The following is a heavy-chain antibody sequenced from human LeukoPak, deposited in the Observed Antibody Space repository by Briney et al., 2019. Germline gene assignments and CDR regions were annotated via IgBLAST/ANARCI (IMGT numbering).Heavy chain of an antibody. V-gene: IGHV1-2*02. CDR1: GYTFTDYY. Sequence: ASVKVSCKASGYTFTDYYLQWVRQAPGQGLEWMGWINPNSGGTNSAQKFQGRVTMTRDTSVSTAYMELSRLRSDDTAVYYCARDHCTSSGCCEYYYYGMDVWGQGTTVTVSS. J-gene: IGHJ6*02. D-gene: IGHD2-2*01. CDR3: ARDHCTSSGCCEYYYYGMDV. CDR2: INPNSGGT.